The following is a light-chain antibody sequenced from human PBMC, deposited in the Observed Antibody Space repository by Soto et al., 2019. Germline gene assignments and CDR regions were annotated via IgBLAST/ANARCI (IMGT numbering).Light chain of an antibody. V-gene: IGKV3-11*01. CDR1: QSIGYY. CDR2: DAS. CDR3: QQRSTPLT. J-gene: IGKJ4*01. Sequence: EIVLTQSPATLSLSPGERATLSCRASQSIGYYLAWYQQKPGQAPRLLFYDASNRATGVPARFSGSGTGTDFTLTVSRLEPEDFAVYYCQQRSTPLTFGGGTKVDIK.